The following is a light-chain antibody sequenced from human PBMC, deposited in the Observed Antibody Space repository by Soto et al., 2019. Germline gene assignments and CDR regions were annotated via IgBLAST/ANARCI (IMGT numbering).Light chain of an antibody. Sequence: DIQMTQSPSSLSTSVGDRVTITCRASQSIRNYLNWYQQKPGKAPKLLIYAASNLQSGVPSRFSGSGSGTDFTLTISSLQPEDFATYFCQQSYTTLTFGGGNKVDIK. J-gene: IGKJ4*01. CDR2: AAS. CDR3: QQSYTTLT. V-gene: IGKV1-39*01. CDR1: QSIRNY.